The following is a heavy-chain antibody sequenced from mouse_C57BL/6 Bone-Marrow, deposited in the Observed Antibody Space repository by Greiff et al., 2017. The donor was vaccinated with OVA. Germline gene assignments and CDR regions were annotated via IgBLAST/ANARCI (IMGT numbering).Heavy chain of an antibody. J-gene: IGHJ1*03. D-gene: IGHD1-1*01. Sequence: DVKLQESGPGLAKPSQTLSLTCSVTGYSITSDYWNWIRKFPGNKLEYMGYISYSGSTYYNPSLKSRISITRDTSKNQYYLQLNSVTTEDTATYYCARYGDYYGSPHWYFDVWGTGTTVTVSS. CDR2: ISYSGST. CDR1: GYSITSDY. CDR3: ARYGDYYGSPHWYFDV. V-gene: IGHV3-8*01.